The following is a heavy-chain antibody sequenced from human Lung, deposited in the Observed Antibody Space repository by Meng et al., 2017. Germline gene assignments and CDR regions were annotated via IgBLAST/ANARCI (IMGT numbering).Heavy chain of an antibody. Sequence: LTSSDLLSLTCVFTCGSCLYNDWSWIRQPPGKGLEWVVEINHSGSTNYNPSLESRATISVDTSQNNLSLKLSSVTAADSAVYYCARGPTTMAHDFDYWGQGTLVTVSS. CDR2: INHSGST. V-gene: IGHV4-34*01. D-gene: IGHD4-11*01. CDR3: ARGPTTMAHDFDY. J-gene: IGHJ4*02. CDR1: CGSCLYND.